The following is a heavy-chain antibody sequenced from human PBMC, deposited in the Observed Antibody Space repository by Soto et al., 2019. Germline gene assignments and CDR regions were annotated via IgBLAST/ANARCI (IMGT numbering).Heavy chain of an antibody. J-gene: IGHJ6*02. D-gene: IGHD3-3*01. V-gene: IGHV3-30*18. CDR2: ISYDGSNK. CDR3: AKASIFGVVINTSGPMDV. Sequence: GGSLRLSCAASGFTFSSYVMHWVRQAPGKGLEWVAVISYDGSNKYYADSVKGRFTISRDNSKNTLYLQMNSLRAEDTAVYYCAKASIFGVVINTSGPMDVWGQGTTVTVYS. CDR1: GFTFSSYV.